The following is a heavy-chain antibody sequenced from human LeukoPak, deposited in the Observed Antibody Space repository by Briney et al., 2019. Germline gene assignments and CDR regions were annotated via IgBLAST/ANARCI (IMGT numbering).Heavy chain of an antibody. CDR2: TSYDGSNK. CDR3: ATAPVYNADY. CDR1: GFTYSSYG. V-gene: IGHV3-30*03. J-gene: IGHJ4*02. Sequence: PGGSLRLSCAASGFTYSSYGMHWVRQAPGKGLEWVAVTSYDGSNKYYADSVKGRFTISRDNSKNTLYLQMNSLRAEDTAVYYCATAPVYNADYWGQGTLVTVSS. D-gene: IGHD5-24*01.